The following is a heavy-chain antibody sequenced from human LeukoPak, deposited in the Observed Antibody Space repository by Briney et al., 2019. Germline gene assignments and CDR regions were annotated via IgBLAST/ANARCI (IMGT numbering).Heavy chain of an antibody. D-gene: IGHD6-13*01. J-gene: IGHJ5*02. CDR3: AHTQQLAPYNWFDP. V-gene: IGHV2-5*01. Sequence: SGPTLVNPTQTLTLTCTFSGFSLSTSGVGVGWIRQPPGKALKWLALIYWNDDKRYSPSLKSRLTNTKDTPKNQVVLTMTNMDPVDTATYYCAHTQQLAPYNWFDPWGQGTLVTVSS. CDR1: GFSLSTSGVG. CDR2: IYWNDDK.